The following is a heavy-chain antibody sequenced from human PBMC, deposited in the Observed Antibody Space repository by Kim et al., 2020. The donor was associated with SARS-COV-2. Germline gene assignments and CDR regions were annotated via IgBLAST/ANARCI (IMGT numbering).Heavy chain of an antibody. D-gene: IGHD3-3*01. Sequence: SVKVSCKASGGTFSSYAISWVRQAPGQGLEWMGGIIPIFGTANYAQKFQGRVTITADESTSTAYMELSSLRSEDTAVYYCARVIFSGRDDFWSQVLNKEPNTGWFDPWGQGTLVTVSS. CDR1: GGTFSSYA. CDR2: IIPIFGTA. V-gene: IGHV1-69*13. CDR3: ARVIFSGRDDFWSQVLNKEPNTGWFDP. J-gene: IGHJ5*02.